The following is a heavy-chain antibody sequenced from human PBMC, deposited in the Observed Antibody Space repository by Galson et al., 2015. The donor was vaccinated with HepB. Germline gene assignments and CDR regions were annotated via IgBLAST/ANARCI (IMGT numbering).Heavy chain of an antibody. CDR2: THYRSQWSN. V-gene: IGHV6-1*01. J-gene: IGHJ2*01. CDR1: GDSVSSNSVA. D-gene: IGHD6-19*01. CDR3: ARGGWLGNWYFDL. Sequence: CAISGDSVSSNSVAWNWIRQSPSRGLEWLGKTHYRSQWSNDYAVSVKSRITINPDTSKNQFSLQLNSVTPEDTAVYYCARGGWLGNWYFDLWGRGTLVTVSS.